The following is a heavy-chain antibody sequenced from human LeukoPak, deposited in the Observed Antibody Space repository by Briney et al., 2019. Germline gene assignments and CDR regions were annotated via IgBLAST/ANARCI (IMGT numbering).Heavy chain of an antibody. CDR1: GYTFTGYF. CDR3: ARERSGGSYYYYYYYMDV. J-gene: IGHJ6*03. D-gene: IGHD2-15*01. CDR2: INPNSGGT. V-gene: IGHV1-2*02. Sequence: ASVKVSCKASGYTFTGYFMHWVRQAPGQGLEWMGWINPNSGGTNYAQKFQGRVTLTRDTSISTAYMELSRLRSDDTAVYYCARERSGGSYYYYYYYMDVWGKGTTVTVSS.